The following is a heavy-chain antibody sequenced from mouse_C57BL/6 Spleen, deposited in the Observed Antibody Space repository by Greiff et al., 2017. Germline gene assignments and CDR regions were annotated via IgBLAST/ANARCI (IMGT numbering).Heavy chain of an antibody. V-gene: IGHV1-53*01. D-gene: IGHD1-1*02. CDR2: INPSNGGT. J-gene: IGHJ2*01. CDR3: ARRDENYGHYFDY. Sequence: VQLQQPGTELVKPGASVKLSCKASGYTFTSYWMHWVKQRPGQGLEWIGNINPSNGGTNYNEKFKSKATLSVDKSSSTAYMQLSSLTSEDSAVYYCARRDENYGHYFDYWGQGTTLTVSS. CDR1: GYTFTSYW.